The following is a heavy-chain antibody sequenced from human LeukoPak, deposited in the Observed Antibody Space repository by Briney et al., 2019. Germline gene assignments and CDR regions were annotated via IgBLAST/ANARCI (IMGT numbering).Heavy chain of an antibody. J-gene: IGHJ4*02. CDR2: ISSSSGTI. CDR1: GFTFSSYS. V-gene: IGHV3-48*01. Sequence: GGSPRLSCAASGFTFSSYSMNWVRQAPGKGLEWVSYISSSSGTIYYADSVKGRFTISRDNAKNSLYLQMNSLRAEDTAVYYCARSETYGSGSYGDPFDYWGQGTLVTVSS. CDR3: ARSETYGSGSYGDPFDY. D-gene: IGHD3-10*01.